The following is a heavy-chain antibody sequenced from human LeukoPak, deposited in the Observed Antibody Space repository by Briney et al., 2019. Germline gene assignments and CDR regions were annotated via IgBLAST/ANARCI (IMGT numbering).Heavy chain of an antibody. V-gene: IGHV3-30*02. CDR2: IRYDGSNK. CDR1: GFTFSSYG. CDR3: AREGYDFWSGRDAFDI. J-gene: IGHJ3*02. Sequence: GGSLRLSCAASGFTFSSYGMHWVRQAPGKGLEWVAFIRYDGSNKYYADSVKGRFTISRDNAKNSLYLQMNSLRAEDTAVYYCAREGYDFWSGRDAFDIWGQGTMVTVSS. D-gene: IGHD3-3*01.